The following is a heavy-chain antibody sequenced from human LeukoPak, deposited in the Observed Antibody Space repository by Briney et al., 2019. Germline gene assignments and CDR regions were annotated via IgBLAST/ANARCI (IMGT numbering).Heavy chain of an antibody. Sequence: GGSLRLSCAASGFTFNNYGMHWVRQAPGKGLEWVAFIRYDGRNKYYADSVKGRFTISRDNSKNTLYLQMNSLRAEDTAVYYCARADSSRGPFDYWGQGTLVTVSS. J-gene: IGHJ4*02. D-gene: IGHD6-19*01. CDR2: IRYDGRNK. CDR1: GFTFNNYG. V-gene: IGHV3-30*02. CDR3: ARADSSRGPFDY.